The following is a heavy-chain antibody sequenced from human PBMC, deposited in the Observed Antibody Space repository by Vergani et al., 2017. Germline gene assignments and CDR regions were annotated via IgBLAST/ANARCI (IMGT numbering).Heavy chain of an antibody. CDR3: ARRGTRGIVVVPAAASPFDY. CDR1: GGSISSSSYY. D-gene: IGHD2-2*01. J-gene: IGHJ4*02. CDR2: IYYSGST. Sequence: QLQLQESGPGLVKPSETLSLTCTVPGGSISSSSYYWGWIRQPPGKGLEWIGSIYYSGSTYYNPSLKSRVTISVDTSKNQFSLKLSSVTAADTAVYYCARRGTRGIVVVPAAASPFDYWGQGTLVTVSS. V-gene: IGHV4-39*01.